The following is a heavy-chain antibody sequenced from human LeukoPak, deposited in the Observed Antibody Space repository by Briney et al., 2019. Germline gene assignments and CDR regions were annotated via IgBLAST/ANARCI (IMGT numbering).Heavy chain of an antibody. CDR2: INPSGGST. Sequence: ASVKVSCKASGYTFTSYYMHWVRQAPGQGLEWMGIINPSGGSTSYAQKFQGRVTMTRDTSTSTVYMEPSSLRSEDTAVYYCARVDSCGGDCYWLNYFDYWGQGTLVTVSS. J-gene: IGHJ4*02. CDR1: GYTFTSYY. D-gene: IGHD2-21*02. CDR3: ARVDSCGGDCYWLNYFDY. V-gene: IGHV1-46*01.